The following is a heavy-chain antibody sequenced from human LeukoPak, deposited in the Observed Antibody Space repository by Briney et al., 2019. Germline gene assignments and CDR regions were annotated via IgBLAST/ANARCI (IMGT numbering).Heavy chain of an antibody. Sequence: GGSLRLSCAASGFTFSSYAMSWVRQAPGKGLEWVSAISGSGGSTYYADSVKGRFTISRDNSKNTLYLQMNSPRAEDTAVYYCAGMDYGDYVDDFDYWGQGTLVTVSS. CDR1: GFTFSSYA. CDR3: AGMDYGDYVDDFDY. D-gene: IGHD4-17*01. J-gene: IGHJ4*02. V-gene: IGHV3-23*01. CDR2: ISGSGGST.